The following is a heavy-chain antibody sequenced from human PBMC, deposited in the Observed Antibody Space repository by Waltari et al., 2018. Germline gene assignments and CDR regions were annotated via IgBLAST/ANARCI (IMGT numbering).Heavy chain of an antibody. CDR1: GGTFSSYA. CDR2: IIPIFGTA. CDR3: ARREGTSCYSGPSLCYYYGMDV. J-gene: IGHJ6*02. V-gene: IGHV1-69*13. D-gene: IGHD2-2*01. Sequence: QVQLVQSGAEVKKPGSSVKVSCKASGGTFSSYAISWVRQAPGQGLEWMGGIIPIFGTANYAQKCQGRVTITADESTSTAYMELSSLRSEDTAVYYCARREGTSCYSGPSLCYYYGMDVWGQGTTVTVSS.